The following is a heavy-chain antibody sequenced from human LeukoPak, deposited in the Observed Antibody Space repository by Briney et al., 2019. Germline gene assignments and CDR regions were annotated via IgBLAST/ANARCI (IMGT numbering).Heavy chain of an antibody. CDR3: ARTLSQPSVYSSSWRYFDY. CDR2: INSDGSST. V-gene: IGHV3-74*01. J-gene: IGHJ4*02. CDR1: GFTFSSYW. Sequence: GGSLRLSCGASGFTFSSYWMHWVRQAPGKGLVWVSRINSDGSSTSYADSVKGRFTISRDNAKNTLYLQMNSLRAEDTAVYYCARTLSQPSVYSSSWRYFDYWGQGTLVTVSS. D-gene: IGHD6-13*01.